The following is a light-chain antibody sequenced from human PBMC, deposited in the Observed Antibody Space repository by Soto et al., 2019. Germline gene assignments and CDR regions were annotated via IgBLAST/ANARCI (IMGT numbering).Light chain of an antibody. CDR1: QTLLDSSNNKAS. CDR3: QQYFNFRRT. V-gene: IGKV4-1*01. Sequence: DIVMTESPDSLAVSLGERATINCKSSQTLLDSSNNKASLSWYRQKPGQPPKLLIYWTSTREFGVPDRFSGSGSGTDFTLTISSLQAEDVAVYYCQQYFNFRRTFGHGTKVEIK. CDR2: WTS. J-gene: IGKJ1*01.